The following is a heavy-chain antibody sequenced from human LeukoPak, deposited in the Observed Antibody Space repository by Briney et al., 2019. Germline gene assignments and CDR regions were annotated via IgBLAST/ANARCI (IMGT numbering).Heavy chain of an antibody. J-gene: IGHJ4*02. CDR3: ARNTLVGAISYFDY. CDR1: GGSISSSSYY. CDR2: IYYSGST. Sequence: SETLSLTCTVSGGSISSSSYYWGWIRQPPGKGLEWIGSIYYSGSTYYNPSLKSRVTISVDTSKNQFSLKLSSVTAADPAVYYCARNTLVGAISYFDYWGQETLVTVSS. V-gene: IGHV4-39*07. D-gene: IGHD1-26*01.